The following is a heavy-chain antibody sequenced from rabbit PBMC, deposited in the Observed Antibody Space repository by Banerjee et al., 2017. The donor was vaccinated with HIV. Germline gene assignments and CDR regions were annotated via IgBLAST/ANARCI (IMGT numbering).Heavy chain of an antibody. CDR1: GFALSSYW. D-gene: IGHD4-1*01. V-gene: IGHV1S45*01. CDR2: INTSSGNT. CDR3: ARDLAGVIGWNFGL. J-gene: IGHJ4*01. Sequence: QEQLVESGGGLVQPEGSLTLTCTASGFALSSYWMCWVRQAPGKGLEWIACINTSSGNTVYATWAKGRFTISKTSWTTVTLQMTSLTAADTASYFCARDLAGVIGWNFGLWGPGTLV.